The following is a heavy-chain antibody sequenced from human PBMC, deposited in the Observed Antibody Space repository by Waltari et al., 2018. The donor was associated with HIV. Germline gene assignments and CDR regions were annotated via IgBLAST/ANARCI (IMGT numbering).Heavy chain of an antibody. V-gene: IGHV1-24*01. J-gene: IGHJ3*02. CDR2: FDREDGDT. D-gene: IGHD6-13*01. CDR3: ASPAPVGAFEI. CDR1: GYTPTQLS. Sequence: QVHLVQSGAEMMKPGASVKVSCTVSGYTPTQLSIHWVRQTPGKGLEWMGVFDREDGDTVYLQKLQGRVTMTRDSSTDTFYMQRISLRSDDTSVYFCASPAPVGAFEIWGQGTMVTVSS.